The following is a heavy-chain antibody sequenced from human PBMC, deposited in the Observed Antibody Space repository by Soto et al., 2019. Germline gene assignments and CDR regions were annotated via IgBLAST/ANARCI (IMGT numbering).Heavy chain of an antibody. Sequence: QVQLQQWGAGLLKPSETLSLTCAVYGGSFSGYYWSWIRQPPGKGLEWIGEINHSGSTNYNPSLKSRVTISVDTSKNQFSLKLSSVTAADTAVYYCARGRRYGDYGPTLPFDYWGQGTLVTVSS. CDR2: INHSGST. CDR3: ARGRRYGDYGPTLPFDY. V-gene: IGHV4-34*01. J-gene: IGHJ4*02. D-gene: IGHD4-17*01. CDR1: GGSFSGYY.